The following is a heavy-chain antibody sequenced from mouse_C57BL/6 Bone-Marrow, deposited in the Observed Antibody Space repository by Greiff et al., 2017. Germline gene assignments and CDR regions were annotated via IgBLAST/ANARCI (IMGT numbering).Heavy chain of an antibody. J-gene: IGHJ1*03. D-gene: IGHD1-1*02. CDR2: IRSISNNYAT. CDR3: VRLEVVEF. Sequence: EVQLVESGGGLVQPKGSLKLSCEASGFSFNTYAMNWVRQAPGKGLEWVARIRSISNNYATYYADSVKDRFTISRDDSESMLYLQMNNLKTDDTAMYYCVRLEVVEFWGTGPTVTVSS. V-gene: IGHV10-1*01. CDR1: GFSFNTYA.